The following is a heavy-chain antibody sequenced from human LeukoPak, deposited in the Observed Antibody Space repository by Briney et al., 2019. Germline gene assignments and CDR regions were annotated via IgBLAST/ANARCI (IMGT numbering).Heavy chain of an antibody. CDR1: GGSIGSYY. V-gene: IGHV4-59*12. Sequence: SETLSLTCTVSGGSIGSYYWSWIRQPPGKGLEWIGYIYYSGSTYYNPSLKSRVTISVDTSKNQFSLKLSSVTAADTAVYYCAREYDGDYVWGQGTLVTVSS. CDR2: IYYSGST. D-gene: IGHD4-17*01. J-gene: IGHJ4*02. CDR3: AREYDGDYV.